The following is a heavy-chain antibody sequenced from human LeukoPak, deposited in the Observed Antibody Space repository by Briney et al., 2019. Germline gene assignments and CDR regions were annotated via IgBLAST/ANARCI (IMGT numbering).Heavy chain of an antibody. Sequence: GGSLRLSCAASGFTFDDYAMHWVRQAPGKGLEWVSGISWNSGSIGYADSVKGRFTISRDNAKNTLNLQMNSLRAEDTAVYYCARDLGQYYDTSDNWFDPWGQGTLVTVSS. CDR3: ARDLGQYYDTSDNWFDP. J-gene: IGHJ5*02. D-gene: IGHD3-22*01. CDR2: ISWNSGSI. CDR1: GFTFDDYA. V-gene: IGHV3-9*01.